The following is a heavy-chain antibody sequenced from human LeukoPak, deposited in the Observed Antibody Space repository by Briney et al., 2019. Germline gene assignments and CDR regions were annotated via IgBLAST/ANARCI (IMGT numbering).Heavy chain of an antibody. V-gene: IGHV3-74*01. D-gene: IGHD6-13*01. Sequence: GGSLRLSCAASGFTFSSYWMHWVRQAPGKGLVGVSRINSDGSTTNYADSVKGRFTISRDNAKNTLYLQMNSLRADDTAVYYCARDGTAANFDYWGQRTLVTVSS. CDR1: GFTFSSYW. J-gene: IGHJ4*02. CDR3: ARDGTAANFDY. CDR2: INSDGSTT.